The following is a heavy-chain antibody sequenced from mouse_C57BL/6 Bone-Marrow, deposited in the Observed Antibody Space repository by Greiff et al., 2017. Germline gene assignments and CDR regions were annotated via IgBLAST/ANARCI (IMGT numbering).Heavy chain of an antibody. CDR2: IYPGSGNT. CDR1: GYTFTDYY. Sequence: QVQLQQSGAELVRPGASVKLSCKASGYTFTDYYIHWVKQRPGQGLEWIARIYPGSGNTYYNEKFKGKATLTAEKSSSTAYMQLSSLTSEDSAVYFCARRSYWYFDVWGTGTTVTVSS. J-gene: IGHJ1*03. V-gene: IGHV1-76*01. CDR3: ARRSYWYFDV.